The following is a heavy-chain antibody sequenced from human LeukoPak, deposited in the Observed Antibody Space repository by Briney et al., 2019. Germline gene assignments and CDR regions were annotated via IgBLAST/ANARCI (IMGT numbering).Heavy chain of an antibody. CDR3: ARGRGSSWLYYFDY. CDR2: INHSGST. J-gene: IGHJ4*02. Sequence: SETLSLTCAVYGGSFSGYYWSWIRQPPGKGLEWIGEINHSGSTNYNPSLKSRVTISVDTSKNQFSLKLSSVTAADTAVYYCARGRGSSWLYYFDYWAQGTLVTFSS. V-gene: IGHV4-34*01. D-gene: IGHD6-13*01. CDR1: GGSFSGYY.